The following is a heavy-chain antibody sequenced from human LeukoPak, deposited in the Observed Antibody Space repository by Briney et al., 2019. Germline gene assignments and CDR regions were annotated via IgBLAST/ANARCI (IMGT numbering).Heavy chain of an antibody. CDR3: ARPYSSWYAAPGI. V-gene: IGHV4-34*01. Sequence: PSETLSLTCAVYGGSFSGYYWSWIRQPPGKGLEWIGEINHSGSTNYNPSLKSRVTISVDTSKNQFSLKLSSVTAADTAVYYCARPYSSWYAAPGIWGQGTLVTVSS. D-gene: IGHD6-13*01. J-gene: IGHJ4*02. CDR2: INHSGST. CDR1: GGSFSGYY.